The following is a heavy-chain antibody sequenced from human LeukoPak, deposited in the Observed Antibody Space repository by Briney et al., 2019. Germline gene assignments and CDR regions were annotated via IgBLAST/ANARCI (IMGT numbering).Heavy chain of an antibody. CDR3: VRNGASLDY. Sequence: GGSLRLSCAASGFTFSGYWMSWVRQAPGKGPEWVANIDQDGSAKDYVDSVKGRFSISRDNAKNSLILQMNSLRDEDTAVYYCVRNGASLDYWGKGTLVTVSS. D-gene: IGHD3-10*01. J-gene: IGHJ4*02. CDR1: GFTFSGYW. V-gene: IGHV3-7*01. CDR2: IDQDGSAK.